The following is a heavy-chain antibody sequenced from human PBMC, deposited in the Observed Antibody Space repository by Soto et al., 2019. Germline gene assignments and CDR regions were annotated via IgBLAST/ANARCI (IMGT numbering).Heavy chain of an antibody. CDR2: ISYSGYT. D-gene: IGHD4-4*01. CDR3: ARVLNSNYNHAMDV. CDR1: GGSISSGDYY. J-gene: IGHJ6*02. Sequence: PSETLSLTCTVSGGSISSGDYYWNWIRQPPGKGLEWIGYISYSGYTYYNPSLMSRVTISVDTSKNQFSLNLSSVTAADTAVYYCARVLNSNYNHAMDVWGRGTTVTVSS. V-gene: IGHV4-30-4*01.